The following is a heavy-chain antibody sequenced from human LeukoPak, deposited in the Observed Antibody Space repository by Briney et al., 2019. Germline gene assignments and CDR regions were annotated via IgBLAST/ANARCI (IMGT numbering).Heavy chain of an antibody. CDR1: GYTFTSYD. CDR3: ARADSGNWNYRY. Sequence: APVKVSCKASGYTFTSYDINWVRQATGQGLEWMGWMNPNSGNTGYAQKFQGRVTITRNTSISTAYMELSSLRSEDTAVYYCARADSGNWNYRYWGQGTLVTVSS. CDR2: MNPNSGNT. D-gene: IGHD1-7*01. V-gene: IGHV1-8*03. J-gene: IGHJ4*02.